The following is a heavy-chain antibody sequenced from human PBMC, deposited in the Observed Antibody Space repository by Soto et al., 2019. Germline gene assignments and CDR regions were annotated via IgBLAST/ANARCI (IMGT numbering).Heavy chain of an antibody. V-gene: IGHV3-23*01. J-gene: IGHJ4*02. CDR1: GFTFTNIA. CDR2: IVGSGIT. CDR3: AKDAVYNDGLWLPDY. D-gene: IGHD2-21*01. Sequence: EVQLLESGGGLVQPGGSLRLSCAASGFTFTNIAMIWVRQAPGKGPEWVSGIVGSGITYHADSVKGRFTISRDDSKSILYLQMNSLRVEDTAVYYCAKDAVYNDGLWLPDYWGQGTLVTVSS.